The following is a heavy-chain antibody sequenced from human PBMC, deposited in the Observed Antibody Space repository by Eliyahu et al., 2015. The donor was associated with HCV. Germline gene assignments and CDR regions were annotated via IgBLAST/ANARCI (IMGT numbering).Heavy chain of an antibody. CDR2: IYHSGIT. CDR1: GGSFRGHY. J-gene: IGHJ6*02. CDR3: ARGHDREMVMDV. Sequence: QVQLQQWGAGLLKPSETXSLTCAVXGGSFRGHYWTWIRQPPGKGLEWIGXIYHSGITNYNPSLKSRVTISVDTSKNQFSLKVSSVTAADTAVYYCARGHDREMVMDVWGQGTTVTVSS. D-gene: IGHD2-8*01. V-gene: IGHV4-34*01.